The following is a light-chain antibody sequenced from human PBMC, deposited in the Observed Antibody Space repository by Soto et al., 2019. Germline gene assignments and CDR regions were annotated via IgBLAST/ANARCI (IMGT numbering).Light chain of an antibody. J-gene: IGKJ4*01. CDR2: SSS. CDR3: QQYNSWPLT. Sequence: EIVMTQYPATLSVSPGERATLSCRASQTVSNNLAWYQQKPGQAPRLLFYSSSTRATGVPVRFSGSRSGTDFTLTISSLQSEDFAVYYCQQYNSWPLTFGGGTKVETK. CDR1: QTVSNN. V-gene: IGKV3-15*01.